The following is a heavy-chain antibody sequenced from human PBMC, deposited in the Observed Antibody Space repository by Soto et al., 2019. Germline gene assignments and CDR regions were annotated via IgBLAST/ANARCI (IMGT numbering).Heavy chain of an antibody. Sequence: QALLVQSGAEMKRPGASVKVSCKASGFTFSAYGIGWVRQAPGQGLEWMGWLSLDNGDTVYAQKLQGRVSMTRDTSTTTAYMELRSLRYDDTAVYYCARVAGNGWPKYYFDNWGQGTLVTVSS. D-gene: IGHD6-19*01. V-gene: IGHV1-18*01. CDR3: ARVAGNGWPKYYFDN. J-gene: IGHJ4*02. CDR1: GFTFSAYG. CDR2: LSLDNGDT.